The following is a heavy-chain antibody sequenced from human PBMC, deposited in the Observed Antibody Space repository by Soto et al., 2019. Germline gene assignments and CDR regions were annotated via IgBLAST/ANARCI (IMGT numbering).Heavy chain of an antibody. Sequence: GASVKVSCKASGGTFSSYAISWVRQAPGQGLEWMGGIIPIFGTANYAQKFQGRVTITADESTSTAYMELSSLRSEDTAVYYCARDQGGGYYDSSGYYKFVGAFDIWG. CDR1: GGTFSSYA. CDR3: ARDQGGGYYDSSGYYKFVGAFDI. CDR2: IIPIFGTA. J-gene: IGHJ3*02. V-gene: IGHV1-69*13. D-gene: IGHD3-22*01.